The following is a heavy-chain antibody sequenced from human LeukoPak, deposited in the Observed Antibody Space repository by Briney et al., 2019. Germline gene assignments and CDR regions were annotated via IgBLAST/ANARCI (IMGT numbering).Heavy chain of an antibody. J-gene: IGHJ6*02. CDR3: ARDGYSSSWYLNAYYYYGMDV. D-gene: IGHD6-13*01. Sequence: SETLSLTCTVSGGSISSYYWSWIRQPAGKGLEWIGRIYTSGSTNYNPSLKSRVTMSVDTSKNQFSLKLSSVTAADTAVYYCARDGYSSSWYLNAYYYYGMDVWGQGTTVTVSS. CDR2: IYTSGST. V-gene: IGHV4-4*07. CDR1: GGSISSYY.